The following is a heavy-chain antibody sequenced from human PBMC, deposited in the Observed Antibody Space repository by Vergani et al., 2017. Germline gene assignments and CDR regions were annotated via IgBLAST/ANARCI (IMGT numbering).Heavy chain of an antibody. V-gene: IGHV3-7*01. CDR1: GFTFSSYW. D-gene: IGHD6-6*01. Sequence: EVQLVESGGGLVQPGGSLRLSCAASGFTFSSYWMSWVRQAPGKGLEWVANIKQDGSEKYYVDSVKGRFTISRDNAKNSLYLQMNSLRAEDTAVYYCGRPYSSSWFAFDIWGQGTMVTVSS. J-gene: IGHJ3*02. CDR3: GRPYSSSWFAFDI. CDR2: IKQDGSEK.